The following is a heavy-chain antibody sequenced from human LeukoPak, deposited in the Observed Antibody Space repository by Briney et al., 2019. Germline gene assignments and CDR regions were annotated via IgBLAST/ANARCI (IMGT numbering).Heavy chain of an antibody. CDR2: IYYSGST. CDR3: ARGPGGISYYYMDV. J-gene: IGHJ6*03. Sequence: KPSETLSLTCTVSGGSINSGDYYWSWVRQPPGKGLEWIGYIYYSGSTSYNPSLKSGVTVSINTSKNQCTLKLRTATAADPAVYSCARGPGGISYYYMDVWGKGTTVTVSS. CDR1: GGSINSGDYY. V-gene: IGHV4-30-4*08.